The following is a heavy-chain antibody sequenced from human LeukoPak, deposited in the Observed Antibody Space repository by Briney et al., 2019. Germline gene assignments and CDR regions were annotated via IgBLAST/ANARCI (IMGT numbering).Heavy chain of an antibody. CDR3: ARERRAWGEDF. Sequence: ASVKISCRASGYTFTNYYIHWVRQAPGQGLEWVGLINPNGGNTGYAQRFQGRVTVTTDTSTSTVFMELNSLQSEDTAVYYYARERRAWGEDFWGQGTLVTVSS. D-gene: IGHD3-16*01. J-gene: IGHJ4*02. CDR2: INPNGGNT. CDR1: GYTFTNYY. V-gene: IGHV1-46*01.